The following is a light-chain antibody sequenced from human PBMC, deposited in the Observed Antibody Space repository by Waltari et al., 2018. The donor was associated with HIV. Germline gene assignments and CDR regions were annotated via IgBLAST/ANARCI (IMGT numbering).Light chain of an antibody. CDR2: AAS. V-gene: IGKV1-39*01. J-gene: IGKJ1*01. CDR1: QNISNY. CDR3: QQSYNTPRT. Sequence: DIQMTQSPSSLSASVGDRVTFNCRTSQNISNYLTWYQQKSGAAPKLLIYAASNLQSGVPSRFFGAGSGTRFSLTITSLQVEDFATYYCQQSYNTPRTFGQGTKVEVK.